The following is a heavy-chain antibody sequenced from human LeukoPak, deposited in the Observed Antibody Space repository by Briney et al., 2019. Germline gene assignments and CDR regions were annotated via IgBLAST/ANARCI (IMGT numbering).Heavy chain of an antibody. D-gene: IGHD3-10*01. CDR1: GFTFSTYG. CDR2: IPSGGGT. J-gene: IGHJ4*02. Sequence: GGTLRLSCAASGFTFSTYGMSWVRQAPGKGLQWVSTIPSGGGTYYADSVKGRFTISRDNSKNTLYLQMNSLRAEDTAVYYCAKDQHGSGSYYTGWGQGTLVTVSS. CDR3: AKDQHGSGSYYTG. V-gene: IGHV3-23*01.